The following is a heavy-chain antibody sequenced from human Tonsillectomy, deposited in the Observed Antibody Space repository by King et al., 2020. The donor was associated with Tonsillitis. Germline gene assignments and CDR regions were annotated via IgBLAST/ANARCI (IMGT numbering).Heavy chain of an antibody. CDR3: ANLPNEGGSRSDLQPADI. CDR2: INWNSGSI. D-gene: IGHD2-21*02. Sequence: VQLVESGGGLVQPGRSLRLSCLTSGFTFDDYAMHWVRQAPGKGLEWVSGINWNSGSISYADSVQGRFIISRDNAKNSLYLQMDSLRVEDTALYYCANLPNEGGSRSDLQPADIWGQGTMVIVSS. CDR1: GFTFDDYA. V-gene: IGHV3-9*01. J-gene: IGHJ3*02.